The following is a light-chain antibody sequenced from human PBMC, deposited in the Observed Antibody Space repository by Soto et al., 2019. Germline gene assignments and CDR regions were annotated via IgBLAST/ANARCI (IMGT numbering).Light chain of an antibody. J-gene: IGKJ1*01. CDR1: QSISSW. Sequence: DIQMTQSPSTLSASVGDRVTITCRASQSISSWLTWYQQKAGQAPKLLIYKASIVESGVPSRFSASGSGTKFTLTISSLQPDDSATYYCQQYSYFATFGQGTRVEVQ. CDR3: QQYSYFAT. V-gene: IGKV1-5*03. CDR2: KAS.